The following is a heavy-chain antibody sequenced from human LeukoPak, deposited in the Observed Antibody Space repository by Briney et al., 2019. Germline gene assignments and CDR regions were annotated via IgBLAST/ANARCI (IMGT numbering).Heavy chain of an antibody. J-gene: IGHJ4*02. D-gene: IGHD1-20*01. V-gene: IGHV4-59*01. Sequence: SETLSLTCTVAGGSISSDYWSWIRQPPGKGLEGIGYIYYSGSTNYNPSLKSRVTISLDTSKNQFSLKLSSVTAADTAVYYCARGPYNWNDIVDNWGQGTLVTVSS. CDR1: GGSISSDY. CDR3: ARGPYNWNDIVDN. CDR2: IYYSGST.